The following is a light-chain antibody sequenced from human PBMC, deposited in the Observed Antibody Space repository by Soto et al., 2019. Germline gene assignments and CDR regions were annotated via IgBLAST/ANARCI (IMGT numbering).Light chain of an antibody. J-gene: IGKJ1*01. V-gene: IGKV3-20*01. CDR3: QHYGSSSRT. Sequence: IVLSQSSGALSLSPEERATLSCRASQSITSSYLAWYQQKPGQAPRLLIYGASSRATGIPDRFSGSGSGTDFTLTISRLEPEDFAVYYCQHYGSSSRTFGQGTKVDIK. CDR1: QSITSSY. CDR2: GAS.